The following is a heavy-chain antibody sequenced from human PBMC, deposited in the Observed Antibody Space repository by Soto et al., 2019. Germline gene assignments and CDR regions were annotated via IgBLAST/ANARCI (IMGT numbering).Heavy chain of an antibody. CDR1: GFTFSDHE. Sequence: GGSLRLSCAASGFTFSDHEMIWVRQAPGKGLEWVSYISSGGTTIYYADSVKGRFTVSRDNARNSLYVQMNSLRAEDTAVYYCATLQRGYSYGSFDYWGQGTLVTVSS. CDR3: ATLQRGYSYGSFDY. V-gene: IGHV3-48*03. D-gene: IGHD5-18*01. CDR2: ISSGGTTI. J-gene: IGHJ4*02.